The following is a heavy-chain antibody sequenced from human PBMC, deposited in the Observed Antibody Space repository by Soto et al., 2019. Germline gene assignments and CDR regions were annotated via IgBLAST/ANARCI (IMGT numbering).Heavy chain of an antibody. D-gene: IGHD6-19*01. V-gene: IGHV4-61*01. CDR1: GVSISGGNYY. J-gene: IGHJ4*02. Sequence: NPSETLSLTCTFSGVSISGGNYYCSWIRQPPGKGLEWIGYIYYNGITEYSPSLKSRVTISVDTAKDQFSLRLTSVTAADTATYYCARDSSGWYGGDRYFEYWGQGTLVSVSS. CDR3: ARDSSGWYGGDRYFEY. CDR2: IYYNGIT.